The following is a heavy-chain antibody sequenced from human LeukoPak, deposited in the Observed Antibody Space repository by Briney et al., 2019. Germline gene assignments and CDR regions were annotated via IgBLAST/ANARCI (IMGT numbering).Heavy chain of an antibody. D-gene: IGHD6-19*01. CDR2: ISPSGSTK. V-gene: IGHV3-48*03. Sequence: GGSLRLSCAASGFRFSSYEMNGVRQAPGKGLEWVSNISPSGSTKYYAGSVKGRFTVSRDNAKNSLYLQMNSLRAGDTGVYYCTKLAVASADYWGQGTLVTVSS. CDR1: GFRFSSYE. CDR3: TKLAVASADY. J-gene: IGHJ4*02.